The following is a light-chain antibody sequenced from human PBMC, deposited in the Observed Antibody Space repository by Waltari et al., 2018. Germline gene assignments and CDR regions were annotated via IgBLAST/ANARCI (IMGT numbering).Light chain of an antibody. CDR1: KNNVANQG. CDR2: RSN. J-gene: IGLJ3*02. CDR3: SAWDSDLVAVV. Sequence: QAGLTQPPSLSRDLGQTATLTCTGNKNNVANQGAAWLQPHRGHPPKLLSFRSNNRPAGISERVSASTSGNTASLTITGLQPDDEADYYCSAWDSDLVAVVFGGGTKLTVL. V-gene: IGLV10-54*04.